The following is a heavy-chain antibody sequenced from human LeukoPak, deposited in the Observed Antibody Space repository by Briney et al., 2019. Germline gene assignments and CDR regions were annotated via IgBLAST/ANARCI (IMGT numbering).Heavy chain of an antibody. V-gene: IGHV1-2*02. Sequence: ASVKVSCKASGYTFTGYYMHWVRQAPGQELEWMGWINPNSGGTNYAQKFQGRATMTRDTSISTAYMELSSLRSDDTAVYYCARSLNPLSNWFDPWGQGTLVTVSS. J-gene: IGHJ5*02. CDR3: ARSLNPLSNWFDP. CDR1: GYTFTGYY. CDR2: INPNSGGT. D-gene: IGHD1-14*01.